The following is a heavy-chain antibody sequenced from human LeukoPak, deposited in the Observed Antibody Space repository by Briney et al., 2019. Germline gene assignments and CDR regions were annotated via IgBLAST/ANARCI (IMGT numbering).Heavy chain of an antibody. CDR3: ARASYYYEYFDY. V-gene: IGHV3-7*01. CDR2: IKQDGSEK. D-gene: IGHD3-22*01. J-gene: IGHJ4*02. Sequence: GGSLRLSCAASGFTFSSYEMNWVRQAPGKGLEWVANIKQDGSEKYYVDSVKGRFTISRDNAKNSLYLQMNSLRAEDTAVYYCARASYYYEYFDYWGQGTLVTVSS. CDR1: GFTFSSYE.